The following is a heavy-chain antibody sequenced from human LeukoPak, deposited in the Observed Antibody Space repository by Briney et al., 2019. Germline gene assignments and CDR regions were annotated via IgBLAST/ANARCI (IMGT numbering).Heavy chain of an antibody. CDR3: ARVKIVPLIVLMVYAPGGWFDP. Sequence: PSETLSLTCTVSGGSISSSSYYWGWIRQPPGKGLEWIGSIYYSGSTYYNPSLKSRVTISVDTSKNQFSLKLSSVTAADTAVYYCARVKIVPLIVLMVYAPGGWFDPWGQGTLVTVSS. CDR1: GGSISSSSYY. D-gene: IGHD2-8*01. V-gene: IGHV4-39*01. J-gene: IGHJ5*02. CDR2: IYYSGST.